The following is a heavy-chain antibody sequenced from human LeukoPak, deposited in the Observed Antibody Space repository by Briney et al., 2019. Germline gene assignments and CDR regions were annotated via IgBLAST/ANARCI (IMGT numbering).Heavy chain of an antibody. CDR3: ARDHSGWYSPFDY. V-gene: IGHV1-2*02. CDR2: INPNSGGT. Sequence: ASVKVSCKASGYTFTGYYMHWVRQAPRQGLEWMGWINPNSGGTNYAQKFQGRVTMTRDTSISTAYMELSRLRSDDTAVYYCARDHSGWYSPFDYWGQGTLVTVSS. J-gene: IGHJ4*02. CDR1: GYTFTGYY. D-gene: IGHD6-19*01.